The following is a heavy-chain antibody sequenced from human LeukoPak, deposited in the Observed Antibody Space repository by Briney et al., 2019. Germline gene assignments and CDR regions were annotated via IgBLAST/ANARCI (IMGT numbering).Heavy chain of an antibody. Sequence: ASVEVSCKASGGTFSSYAISWVRQAPGQGLEWMGRIIPILGIANYAQKFQGRVTITADKSTSTAYMELSSLRSEDTAVYYCARLGGGNSGYDSDYWGQGTLVTVSS. CDR3: ARLGGGNSGYDSDY. D-gene: IGHD5-12*01. CDR1: GGTFSSYA. J-gene: IGHJ4*02. V-gene: IGHV1-69*04. CDR2: IIPILGIA.